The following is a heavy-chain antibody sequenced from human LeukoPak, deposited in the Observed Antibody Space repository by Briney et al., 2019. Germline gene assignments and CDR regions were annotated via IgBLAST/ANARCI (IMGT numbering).Heavy chain of an antibody. V-gene: IGHV3-23*01. D-gene: IGHD2-2*01. J-gene: IGHJ6*02. CDR3: AKFGIVVVPAALDV. CDR2: LSGSGGST. Sequence: PGGSLRLSCAASGFTFSSYAMSWVRQAPGKGLEWVSALSGSGGSTYYADSVKGRFTISRDNSKNTLYLQMNSLRAEDTAVYYCAKFGIVVVPAALDVWGQGTTVTVSS. CDR1: GFTFSSYA.